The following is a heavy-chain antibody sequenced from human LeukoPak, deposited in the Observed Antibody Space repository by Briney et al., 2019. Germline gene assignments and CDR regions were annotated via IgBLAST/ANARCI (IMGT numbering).Heavy chain of an antibody. J-gene: IGHJ4*02. Sequence: GGSLRLSCAASGFSFNTYSMNWVRQAPGKGLEWVSSISGNSRYIYYAVSVKGRFTISRANAKNSLYLQMNSLRAEDTAVYYCASRYCSGGSCYCDGYWGQGTLVTVSS. CDR1: GFSFNTYS. D-gene: IGHD2-15*01. V-gene: IGHV3-21*01. CDR2: ISGNSRYI. CDR3: ASRYCSGGSCYCDGY.